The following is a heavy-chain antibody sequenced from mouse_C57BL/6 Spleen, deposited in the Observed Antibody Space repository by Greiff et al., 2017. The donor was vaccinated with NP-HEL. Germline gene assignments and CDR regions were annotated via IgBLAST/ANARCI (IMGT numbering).Heavy chain of an antibody. CDR2: INPGSGGT. Sequence: QVQLQQSGAELVRPGTSVKVSCKASGYTFTNYFIEWVKQRPGQGLEWIGMINPGSGGTNYNEKFKGKATLTADKSSSTAYMQLSSLTSEDSAVYVCAGSAYYSRHYYAMDYWGQGTSVTVSS. CDR3: AGSAYYSRHYYAMDY. V-gene: IGHV1-54*01. J-gene: IGHJ4*01. D-gene: IGHD2-5*01. CDR1: GYTFTNYF.